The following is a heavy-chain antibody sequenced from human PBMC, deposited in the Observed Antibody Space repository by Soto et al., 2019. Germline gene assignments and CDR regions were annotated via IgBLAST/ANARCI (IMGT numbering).Heavy chain of an antibody. J-gene: IGHJ4*01. CDR2: IYAGGNT. Sequence: GGSLRLSCAASGFSVTSTYMTWVRQAPGKGLECVSVIYAGGNTYYPDSVKGRFTISSDNAKTSLFLQMDSLRVEDTAVYYCARDSGYGSESSVNHYLDYWGHGTLVTVSS. D-gene: IGHD3-10*01. CDR3: ARDSGYGSESSVNHYLDY. V-gene: IGHV3-66*01. CDR1: GFSVTSTY.